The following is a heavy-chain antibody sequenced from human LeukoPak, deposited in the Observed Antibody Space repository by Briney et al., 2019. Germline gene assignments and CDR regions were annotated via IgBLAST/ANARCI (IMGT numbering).Heavy chain of an antibody. J-gene: IGHJ1*01. V-gene: IGHV4-39*01. CDR2: IYYSGRT. CDR3: ARRRYYDGSGYLQ. Sequence: SETLSLTCSVSGDSVSRSDSYWDWIRQPPGKGLEWIGTIYYSGRTYYSPSLKSRVTMSVDPSNNQFSLNLRSVTAADMALYYCARRRYYDGSGYLQWGQGTLLSVSS. D-gene: IGHD3-22*01. CDR1: GDSVSRSDSY.